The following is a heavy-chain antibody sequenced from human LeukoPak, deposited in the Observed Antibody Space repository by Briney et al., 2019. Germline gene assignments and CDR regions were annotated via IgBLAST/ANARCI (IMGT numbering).Heavy chain of an antibody. Sequence: GGSLRLSCAASGFTFSSYGMHWVRQAPGKGLEWVAVISYDGSNKYYADSVKGRFTISRDNSKNTLYLQMNSLRAEDTAVYYCAKPHYDYVCGSYREGPHDAFDIWGQRTMVTVSS. D-gene: IGHD3-16*02. CDR1: GFTFSSYG. CDR3: AKPHYDYVCGSYREGPHDAFDI. CDR2: ISYDGSNK. V-gene: IGHV3-30*18. J-gene: IGHJ3*02.